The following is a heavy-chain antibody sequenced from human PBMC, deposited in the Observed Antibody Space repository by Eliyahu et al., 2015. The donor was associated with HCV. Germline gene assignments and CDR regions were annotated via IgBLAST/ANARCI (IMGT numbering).Heavy chain of an antibody. Sequence: QVQLVQSGAEVKKPGASVKVSCKXSGYTFTGYYMHWVRQAPGXGLXWMGWINPNSGGTNYAQKFQGRVTMTRDTSISTAYMELSRLRSDDTAVYYCARSIAVAGIRFDPWGQGTLVTVSS. CDR3: ARSIAVAGIRFDP. V-gene: IGHV1-2*02. D-gene: IGHD6-19*01. CDR1: GYTFTGYY. CDR2: INPNSGGT. J-gene: IGHJ5*02.